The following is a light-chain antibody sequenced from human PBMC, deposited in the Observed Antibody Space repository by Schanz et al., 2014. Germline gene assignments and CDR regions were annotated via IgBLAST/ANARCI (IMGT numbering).Light chain of an antibody. CDR2: GAS. Sequence: EIVLTQSPGTLSLSPGERATLSCRASQSVNSDYLAWYQQRPGQAPRLLIYGASTRASDFPDRFSGSGSGTDFTLIISRLETEDFAVYYCQQYGSSPLTFGQGTRLEIK. CDR1: QSVNSDY. V-gene: IGKV3-20*01. CDR3: QQYGSSPLT. J-gene: IGKJ5*01.